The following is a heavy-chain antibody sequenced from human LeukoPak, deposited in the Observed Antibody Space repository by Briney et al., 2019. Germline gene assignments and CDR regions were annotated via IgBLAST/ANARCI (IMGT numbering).Heavy chain of an antibody. J-gene: IGHJ4*02. D-gene: IGHD1-26*01. CDR3: TKEWGCGGKGGDYFDY. CDR2: LSWDGQTK. CDR1: GFSLDDYT. V-gene: IGHV3-43*01. Sequence: GGSLRLSCEVSGFSLDDYTVHWVRRAPGKGLEWVSLLSWDGQTKYYADSVKGRFTISRDNIKNSLFLQMNSLRAEDSALYYCTKEWGCGGKGGDYFDYWGQGTLVTVSS.